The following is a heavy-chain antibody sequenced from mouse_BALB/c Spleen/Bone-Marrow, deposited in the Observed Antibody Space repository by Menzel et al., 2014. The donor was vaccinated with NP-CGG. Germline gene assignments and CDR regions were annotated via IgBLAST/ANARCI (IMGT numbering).Heavy chain of an antibody. CDR1: GYTFXSYW. D-gene: IGHD4-1*01. V-gene: IGHV1-7*01. J-gene: IGHJ3*01. CDR2: INPSTGYT. Sequence: QVQLQQSGAELAKPGASVKMSSEASGYTFXSYWMHWVKQRPGQGLEWIGYINPSTGYTEYNQKFKDKATLTADKSSSTAYMQLSSLTSEDSAVYYCARGGNWDGFAYWGQGTLVTVSA. CDR3: ARGGNWDGFAY.